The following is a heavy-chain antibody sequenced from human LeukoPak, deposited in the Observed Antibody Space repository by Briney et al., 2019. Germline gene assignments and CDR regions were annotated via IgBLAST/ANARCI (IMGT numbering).Heavy chain of an antibody. CDR1: GFTFSSYS. V-gene: IGHV3-66*01. D-gene: IGHD2-2*01. CDR3: AAAQPAAPFDY. Sequence: GGSLRLSCAASGFTFSSYSMNWVRQAPGKGLEWVSVIYSGGSTYYADSVKGRFTISRDNAKNSLYLQMSSLRAEDTALYYCAAAQPAAPFDYWGQGTLVTVSS. J-gene: IGHJ4*02. CDR2: IYSGGST.